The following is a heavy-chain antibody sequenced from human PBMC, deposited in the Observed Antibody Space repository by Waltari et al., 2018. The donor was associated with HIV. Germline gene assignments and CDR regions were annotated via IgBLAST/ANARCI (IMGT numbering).Heavy chain of an antibody. Sequence: EVQLVESGGGLVQPGGSLRLSCAASGFTVSSNYMSWVRQAPGNGRGWVSVIYPGGSTYYADSGKDRFTISRDNSKNTLYLQMNSLRAEDTAVYYCASPDTTMVHGHYYFYHMDVWGQGTTVTVSS. J-gene: IGHJ6*02. CDR1: GFTVSSNY. CDR3: ASPDTTMVHGHYYFYHMDV. D-gene: IGHD5-18*01. CDR2: IYPGGST. V-gene: IGHV3-66*01.